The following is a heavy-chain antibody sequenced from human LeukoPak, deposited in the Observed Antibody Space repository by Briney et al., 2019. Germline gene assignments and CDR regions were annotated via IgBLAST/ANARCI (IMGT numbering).Heavy chain of an antibody. D-gene: IGHD3-3*01. J-gene: IGHJ4*02. V-gene: IGHV4-59*06. CDR1: GGSISSYY. Sequence: SETLSLTCTVSGGSISSYYWSWIRQPPGKGLEWIGYIYYSGITYYNPSLRSRVTISLDTSKNQFSLNLTSVTAADTAVYYCARAGLHYDLHYWGQGTLITVSS. CDR3: ARAGLHYDLHY. CDR2: IYYSGIT.